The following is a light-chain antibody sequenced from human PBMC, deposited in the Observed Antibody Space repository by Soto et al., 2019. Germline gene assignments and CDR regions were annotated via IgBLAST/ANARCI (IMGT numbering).Light chain of an antibody. CDR2: EVS. Sequence: QSALTQPASVSGSPGQSITISCTGTSSDVGGYNYVSWYQQHPGKAPKLMIYEVSNRPSGVSNRFSGSKSGNTASLTISGLQAEDEADYYCCSYTSSNTWVFGGGTKLTVL. CDR1: SSDVGGYNY. CDR3: CSYTSSNTWV. J-gene: IGLJ3*02. V-gene: IGLV2-14*01.